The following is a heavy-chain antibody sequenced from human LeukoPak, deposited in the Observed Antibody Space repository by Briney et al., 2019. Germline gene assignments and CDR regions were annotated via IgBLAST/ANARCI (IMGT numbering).Heavy chain of an antibody. CDR1: GGSISSGSYY. V-gene: IGHV4-61*02. CDR3: ASMRVRGVIITGAIDY. Sequence: SQTLSLTCTVSGGSISSGSYYWSWIRQPAGKGLEWIGRIYTGGSTNYNPSLKSRVTISVDTSKNQFSLKLSSVTAADTAVYYCASMRVRGVIITGAIDYWGQGTLVTVSS. CDR2: IYTGGST. J-gene: IGHJ4*02. D-gene: IGHD3-10*01.